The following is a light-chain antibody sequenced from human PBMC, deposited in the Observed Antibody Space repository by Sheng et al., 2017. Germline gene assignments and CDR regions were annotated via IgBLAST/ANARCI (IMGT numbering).Light chain of an antibody. Sequence: EIVMTQSPATLSVSPGERATLSCRASQSVSSSYLAWYQQKPGQAPRLLIYGASSRATGIPDRFSGSGSGTDFTLTISRLEPEDFAVYYCQQFSYSPPWTFGQGTKVEIK. CDR1: QSVSSSY. CDR2: GAS. CDR3: QQFSYSPPWT. V-gene: IGKV3-20*01. J-gene: IGKJ1*01.